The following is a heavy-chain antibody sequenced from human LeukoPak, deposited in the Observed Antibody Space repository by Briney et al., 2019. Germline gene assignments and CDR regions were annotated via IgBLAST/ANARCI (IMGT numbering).Heavy chain of an antibody. Sequence: GASVKVSCKASDYSFSGFYIHWVRQDPGQGLEWMGWINPDNGDTNYAQKFQGRVTMTRYTSKITAYMELSRLRSDDTAVYYCARFRLSDSRSKHYYFYYAMDVWGQGAAVTVSS. CDR2: INPDNGDT. J-gene: IGHJ6*02. CDR3: ARFRLSDSRSKHYYFYYAMDV. V-gene: IGHV1-2*02. CDR1: DYSFSGFY. D-gene: IGHD5-12*01.